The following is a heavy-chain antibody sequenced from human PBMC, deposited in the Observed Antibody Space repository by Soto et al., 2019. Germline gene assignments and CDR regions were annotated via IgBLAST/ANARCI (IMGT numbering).Heavy chain of an antibody. D-gene: IGHD3-22*01. CDR1: GFSFGTYT. Sequence: GGSLRLSCAVSGFSFGTYTVNWVRQAPGMGLEWVAVIYTRGTTHYADFATGRFTFSRDNSKNTLYLQMDSLRPEDTAVYYCAKLWGYYLESWGPRPLVSVSS. CDR2: IYTRGTT. J-gene: IGHJ1*01. CDR3: AKLWGYYLES. V-gene: IGHV3-53*01.